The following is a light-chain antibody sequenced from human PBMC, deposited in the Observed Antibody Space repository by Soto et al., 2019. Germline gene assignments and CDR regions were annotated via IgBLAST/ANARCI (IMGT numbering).Light chain of an antibody. CDR3: QQSYSTPIT. CDR1: QSISRY. J-gene: IGKJ5*01. Sequence: DIQMTQSPSSLSASAGDRVTITCRASQSISRYLNWYQLKPGKAPKLLIYAASNLQGGVPSRFSGSGSETDFTLTISSLQPEDFATDYCQQSYSTPITFGQGTRLEIK. V-gene: IGKV1-39*01. CDR2: AAS.